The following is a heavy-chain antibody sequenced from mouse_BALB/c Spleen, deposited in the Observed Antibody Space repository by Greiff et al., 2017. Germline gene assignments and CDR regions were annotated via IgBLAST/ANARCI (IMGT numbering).Heavy chain of an antibody. CDR2: ISSGGSYT. J-gene: IGHJ4*01. V-gene: IGHV5-6*01. D-gene: IGHD1-1*02. Sequence: EVQRVESGGDLVKPGGSLKLSCAASGFTFSSYGMSWVRQTPDKRLEWVATISSGGSYTYYPDSVKGRFTISRDNAKNTLYLQMSSLKSEDTAMYYCARRYDYDAMDYWGQGTSVTVSS. CDR3: ARRYDYDAMDY. CDR1: GFTFSSYG.